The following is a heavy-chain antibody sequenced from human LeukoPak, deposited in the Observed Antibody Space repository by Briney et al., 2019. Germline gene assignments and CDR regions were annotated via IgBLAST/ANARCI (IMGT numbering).Heavy chain of an antibody. CDR2: IYYSGST. D-gene: IGHD1-26*01. J-gene: IGHJ4*02. V-gene: IGHV4-39*07. Sequence: SETLSLTCTVSGGSISSSSYYWGWIRQPPGKGLEWIGSIYYSGSTYYNPSLKSRVTISVDTSKNQFSLKLSSVTAADTAVYYCAREVNVYSGSYPFDYWGQGTLVTVSS. CDR1: GGSISSSSYY. CDR3: AREVNVYSGSYPFDY.